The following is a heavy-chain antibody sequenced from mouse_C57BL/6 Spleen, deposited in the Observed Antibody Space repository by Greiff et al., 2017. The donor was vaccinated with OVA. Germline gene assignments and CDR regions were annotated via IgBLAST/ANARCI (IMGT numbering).Heavy chain of an antibody. V-gene: IGHV3-6*01. J-gene: IGHJ4*01. CDR2: ISYDGSN. CDR1: GHSITSGYY. CDR3: ARGGNYYGSDYAMDY. Sequence: EVKLVESGPGLVKPSQSLSLTCSVTGHSITSGYYWNWIRQFPGNKLEWMGYISYDGSNNYNPSLKNRISITRDTSKNQFFLKLNSVTTEDTATYYCARGGNYYGSDYAMDYWGQGTSVTVSS. D-gene: IGHD1-1*01.